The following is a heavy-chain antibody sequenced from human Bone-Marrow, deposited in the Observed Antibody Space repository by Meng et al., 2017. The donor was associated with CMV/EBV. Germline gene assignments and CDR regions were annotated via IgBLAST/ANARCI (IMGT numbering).Heavy chain of an antibody. CDR1: GFTFDDYG. Sequence: GGSLRLSCAASGFTFDDYGMSWVRQAPGKGLEWVGRIKSKTDGGTTDYAAPVKGRFTISRDDSKNTLYLQMNSLKTEDTAVYYCTTDGITIFGVVIPRFDYWGQGTLVTVSS. CDR2: IKSKTDGGTT. J-gene: IGHJ4*02. V-gene: IGHV3-15*01. CDR3: TTDGITIFGVVIPRFDY. D-gene: IGHD3-3*01.